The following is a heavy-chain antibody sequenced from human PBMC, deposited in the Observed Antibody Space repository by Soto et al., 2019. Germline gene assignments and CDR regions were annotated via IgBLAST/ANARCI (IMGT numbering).Heavy chain of an antibody. CDR1: GGTFSSHS. V-gene: IGHV1-69*01. Sequence: VQLMQSGAEVKKPGSSVKVSCKASGGTFSSHSINWVRQAPGQGLEWMGGIITLLGTSNYAQNFQGRVTITADQSTSTAYMELNSLPSHDTAVYYCAREVGYGDFSAALLDWGQGTLVTVSS. CDR3: AREVGYGDFSAALLD. CDR2: IITLLGTS. J-gene: IGHJ4*02. D-gene: IGHD2-8*02.